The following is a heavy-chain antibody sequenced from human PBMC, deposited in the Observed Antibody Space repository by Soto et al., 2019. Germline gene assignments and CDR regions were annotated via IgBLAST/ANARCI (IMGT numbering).Heavy chain of an antibody. J-gene: IGHJ3*02. V-gene: IGHV4-31*03. CDR1: GGSISSGGYY. D-gene: IGHD1-26*01. CDR2: IYYSGST. CDR3: ARVGSGSDQLGAFDI. Sequence: QVQLQESGPGLVKPSQTLSLTCTVSGGSISSGGYYWSWIRQHPGKGLEWIGYIYYSGSTYYNPSLKSRVTLSVDTSKNQFSLKLSSVTAADTAVYYCARVGSGSDQLGAFDIWGQGTMVTVSS.